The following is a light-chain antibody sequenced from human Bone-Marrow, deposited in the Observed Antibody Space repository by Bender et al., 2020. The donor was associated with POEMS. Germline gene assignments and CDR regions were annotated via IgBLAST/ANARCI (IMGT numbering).Light chain of an antibody. Sequence: QLVLTQSPSASASLGASVKLTCTLSSGHSNNAIAWHQQQPEKGPRYLMKLNSDGSHRKGDGIPDRFSGSSSGAERYLTISSLQSEDEADYYCQTWDTDIRVFGGGTKLTVL. CDR1: SGHSNNA. CDR2: LNSDGSH. V-gene: IGLV4-69*01. J-gene: IGLJ3*02. CDR3: QTWDTDIRV.